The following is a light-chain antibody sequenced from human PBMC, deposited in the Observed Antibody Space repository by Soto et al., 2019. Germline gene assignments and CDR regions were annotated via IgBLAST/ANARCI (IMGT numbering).Light chain of an antibody. Sequence: EIVLTQSAATLSLFPGDRVTLSCGASQYINTRLAWYQHRTGQAPRLLIYQTSIRAADIPDRFSGRGYGTDFTLTINRLEPEDFAVYYCQNYDTSPYTFGQGTRLEIK. J-gene: IGKJ5*01. CDR3: QNYDTSPYT. CDR2: QTS. V-gene: IGKV3D-20*01. CDR1: QYINTR.